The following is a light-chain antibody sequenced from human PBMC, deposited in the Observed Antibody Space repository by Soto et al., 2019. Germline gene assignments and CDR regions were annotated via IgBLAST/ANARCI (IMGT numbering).Light chain of an antibody. J-gene: IGKJ4*01. CDR2: YTS. CDR3: QPYNNWPLT. V-gene: IGKV3-15*01. Sequence: EIVLTHSPGTLSLSPGEMATLSFGASQSVSTNYLAGYQQKPGQSPRLLIYYTSARATGVPTRFSGSRSGAEFTLTINSLQSEDFAVYYCQPYNNWPLTFGGGTKVDIK. CDR1: QSVSTN.